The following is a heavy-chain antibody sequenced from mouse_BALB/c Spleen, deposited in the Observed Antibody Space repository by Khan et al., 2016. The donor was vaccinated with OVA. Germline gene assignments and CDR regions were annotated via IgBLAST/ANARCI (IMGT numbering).Heavy chain of an antibody. Sequence: QVQLKQSGPGLVAPSQSLSITCTVSGFSLTSYGVCWVRQSPGKGLEWLGVIWGDGSTNYHSTLISRLIISKDNSKSQVFLKLTGLQTDDTATYYCAKFTPDYYSMDYWGQGTSVTVSS. CDR1: GFSLTSYG. CDR2: IWGDGST. D-gene: IGHD1-1*01. J-gene: IGHJ4*01. V-gene: IGHV2-3*01. CDR3: AKFTPDYYSMDY.